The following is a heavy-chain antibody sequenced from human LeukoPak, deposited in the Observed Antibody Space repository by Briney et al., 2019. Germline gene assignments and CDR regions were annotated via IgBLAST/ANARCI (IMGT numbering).Heavy chain of an antibody. D-gene: IGHD3-22*01. CDR2: IYYSGST. J-gene: IGHJ3*02. CDR1: GGSINSGDYY. CDR3: AREPYDTSGRDAFDI. V-gene: IGHV4-31*03. Sequence: SETLSLTCTVSGGSINSGDYYWPWLRQHPGKGLEWIGFIYYSGSTYYNPSLKSRVTISMDTSKNQFSLNLSSLTAADTAVYYCAREPYDTSGRDAFDIWGQGTMVTVSS.